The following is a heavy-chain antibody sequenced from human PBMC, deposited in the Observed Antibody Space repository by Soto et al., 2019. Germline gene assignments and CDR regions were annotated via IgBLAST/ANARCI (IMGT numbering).Heavy chain of an antibody. CDR3: AKDGVAHVPLYTSGSSYDH. CDR2: ISGSDGST. D-gene: IGHD3-22*01. Sequence: GGSLKLSCAPSGFIFSSNAMSWARQAPGRGLEWVSAISGSDGSTYYADSVKGRFTISRDNSRNTLYLQMNSLRAEDTAVYYCAKDGVAHVPLYTSGSSYDHWGQGTLVTVSS. CDR1: GFIFSSNA. V-gene: IGHV3-23*01. J-gene: IGHJ4*02.